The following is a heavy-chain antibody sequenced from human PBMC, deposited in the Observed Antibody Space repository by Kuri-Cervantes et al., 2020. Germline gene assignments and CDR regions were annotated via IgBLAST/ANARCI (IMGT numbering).Heavy chain of an antibody. Sequence: GESLKISCAASGFTFSSYGMHWVRQAPGKGLEWVAVIWHDGSNKYYADSVKGRFTISRDNSKNTLYLQMNSLRAEDTAVYYCARWSDCSGGSCYEGGVFDYWGQGTLVTVSS. J-gene: IGHJ4*02. D-gene: IGHD2-15*01. CDR1: GFTFSSYG. V-gene: IGHV3-33*01. CDR2: IWHDGSNK. CDR3: ARWSDCSGGSCYEGGVFDY.